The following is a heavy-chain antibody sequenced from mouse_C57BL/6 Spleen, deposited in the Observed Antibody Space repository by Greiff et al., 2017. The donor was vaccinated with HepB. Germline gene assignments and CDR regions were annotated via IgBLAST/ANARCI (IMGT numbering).Heavy chain of an antibody. Sequence: QVQLQQPGAELVKPGASVKLSCTASGYTFTSYWMHWVKQRPGQGLEWIGMIHPNSGSTNYNEKFKSKSTLTVDKSSSTAYMQLSRLTSEDSAVYYCAREGWDGAVDYWGQGTSVTVSS. CDR1: GYTFTSYW. CDR2: IHPNSGST. J-gene: IGHJ4*01. CDR3: AREGWDGAVDY. V-gene: IGHV1-64*01. D-gene: IGHD1-1*02.